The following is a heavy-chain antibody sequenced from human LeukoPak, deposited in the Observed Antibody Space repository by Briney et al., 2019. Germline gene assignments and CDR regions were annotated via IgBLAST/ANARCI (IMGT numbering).Heavy chain of an antibody. Sequence: SVKVSCKASGGTFSSYAISWVRQAPGQGLEWMGGIIPIFGTANYAQKFQGRVTITADESTSTAYMELSSLRSEDTAVYYCARSRLLSDAFDIWGQGTMVTVSS. CDR3: ARSRLLSDAFDI. J-gene: IGHJ3*02. CDR2: IIPIFGTA. D-gene: IGHD3-16*01. V-gene: IGHV1-69*01. CDR1: GGTFSSYA.